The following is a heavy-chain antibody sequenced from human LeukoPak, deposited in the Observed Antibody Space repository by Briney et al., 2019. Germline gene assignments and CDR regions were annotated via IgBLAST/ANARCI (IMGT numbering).Heavy chain of an antibody. CDR1: GYSISSGYY. D-gene: IGHD3-22*01. CDR2: IYHSGST. J-gene: IGHJ4*02. V-gene: IGHV4-38-2*02. Sequence: SETLSLTCTVSGYSISSGYYWGWIRQPPGKGLEWIGSIYHSGSTYYNPSLKSRVTISVDTSKNQFSLKLSSVTAADTAVYYCARGESSGGYIDYWGQGTLVTVSS. CDR3: ARGESSGGYIDY.